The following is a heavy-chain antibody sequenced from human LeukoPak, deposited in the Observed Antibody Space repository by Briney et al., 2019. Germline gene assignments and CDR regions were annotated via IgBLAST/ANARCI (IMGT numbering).Heavy chain of an antibody. J-gene: IGHJ4*02. V-gene: IGHV4-4*02. CDR1: GGSISSSNW. D-gene: IGHD3-22*01. Sequence: SGTLSLTCAVSGGSISSSNWWSWVRQPPGQGLEWIGEIYHSGSTNYNPSLKSRVTISVDKSKNQFSLKLSSVTAADTAVYYCARDKDSRLFGHYFDYWGQGTLVTVSS. CDR2: IYHSGST. CDR3: ARDKDSRLFGHYFDY.